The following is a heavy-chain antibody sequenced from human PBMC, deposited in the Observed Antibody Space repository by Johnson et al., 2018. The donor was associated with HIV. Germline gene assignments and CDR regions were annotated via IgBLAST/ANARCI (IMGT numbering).Heavy chain of an antibody. J-gene: IGHJ3*02. Sequence: VQLVESGGGLVQPGGSLRLSCAASGFTVSSNYMSWVRQAPGKGLEWVSVIYSGGSTYYADSVKGRFTISRDNSKNTLYLQMSSLRAEDTAVYYCARDPELRTDDYAFDIWGQGTMVTVSS. CDR2: IYSGGST. CDR1: GFTVSSNY. D-gene: IGHD1-26*01. V-gene: IGHV3-66*01. CDR3: ARDPELRTDDYAFDI.